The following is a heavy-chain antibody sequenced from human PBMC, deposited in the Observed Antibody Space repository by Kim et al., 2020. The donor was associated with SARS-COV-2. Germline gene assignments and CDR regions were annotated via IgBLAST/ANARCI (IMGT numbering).Heavy chain of an antibody. D-gene: IGHD6-19*01. J-gene: IGHJ4*02. V-gene: IGHV3-9*01. Sequence: GGSLRLSCAASGFTFDDYAMHWVRQAPGKGLEWVSGINWNSGSTGYADSVQGRFTISRDNAKNSLYLQMNSLRAEDRALYYCARGIYSSGWYPPAYFDYWGQGTLVTVSS. CDR1: GFTFDDYA. CDR2: INWNSGST. CDR3: ARGIYSSGWYPPAYFDY.